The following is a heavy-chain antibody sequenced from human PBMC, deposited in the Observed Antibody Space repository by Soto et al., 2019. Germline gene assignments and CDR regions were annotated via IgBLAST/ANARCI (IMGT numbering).Heavy chain of an antibody. Sequence: QLQLQESGSGLVKPSQTLSLTCAVSGGFISSGGYSWSWIRQPPGKGLEWIGYIYHSGSTYYNPSLNSRVTIPADRSKNQCSPKLTSATAADTAVYYCARGPPNSIWRQGTLVTVSS. CDR3: ARGPPNSI. J-gene: IGHJ4*02. D-gene: IGHD3-22*01. CDR1: GGFISSGGYS. CDR2: IYHSGST. V-gene: IGHV4-30-2*01.